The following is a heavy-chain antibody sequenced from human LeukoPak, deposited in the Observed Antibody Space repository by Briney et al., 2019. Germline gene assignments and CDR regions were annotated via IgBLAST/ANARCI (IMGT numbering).Heavy chain of an antibody. V-gene: IGHV1-18*01. CDR2: ISAYNGNT. CDR1: GYTFTSYG. Sequence: ASVKVSCKASGYTFTSYGISWVRQAPGQGLEWMGWISAYNGNTNYAQKLQGRVTMTTDASTSTAYMELRSLRSDDTAVYYCARDHSSSWGPIDPGLLKNAFDIWGQGTMVTVSS. CDR3: ARDHSSSWGPIDPGLLKNAFDI. J-gene: IGHJ3*02. D-gene: IGHD6-13*01.